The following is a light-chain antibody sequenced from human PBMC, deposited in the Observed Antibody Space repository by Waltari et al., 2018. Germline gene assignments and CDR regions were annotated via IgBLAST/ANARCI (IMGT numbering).Light chain of an antibody. CDR2: RNN. CDR3: AAWDDSLSGPHVV. CDR1: SSPIGSTS. V-gene: IGLV1-47*01. Sequence: HSVLTQPPSASGTPGHTVTISCSGSSSPIGSTSVYSYPQLPGTAPKLLIYRNNQRPSGVPARFSGSKSGTSASLAISGLRSEDEADYYCAAWDDSLSGPHVVFGGGTKLTVL. J-gene: IGLJ2*01.